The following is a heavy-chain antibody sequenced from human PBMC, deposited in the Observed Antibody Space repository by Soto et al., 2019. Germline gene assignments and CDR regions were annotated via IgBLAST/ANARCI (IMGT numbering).Heavy chain of an antibody. CDR2: IYYSGST. V-gene: IGHV4-30-4*08. CDR1: GGSISSSSYY. D-gene: IGHD2-15*01. CDR3: ARYCSGGSCYPFDY. J-gene: IGHJ4*02. Sequence: SETLSLTCTVSGGSISSSSYYWGWIRQPPGKGLEWIGYIYYSGSTYYNPSLKSRVTISVDTSKNQFSLKLSPVTAADTAVYYCARYCSGGSCYPFDYWGQGTLVTVSS.